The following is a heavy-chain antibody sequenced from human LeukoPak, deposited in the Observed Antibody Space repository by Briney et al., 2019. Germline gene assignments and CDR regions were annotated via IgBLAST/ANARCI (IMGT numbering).Heavy chain of an antibody. CDR3: ARIATPYYALDAFDI. V-gene: IGHV1-8*03. J-gene: IGHJ3*02. Sequence: GASVKVSCKASGYTFTSYDINRVRQATGQGLEWMGWMNPNSGNTGYAQKFQGRVTITRNTSISTAYMELSSLRSEDTAVYYCARIATPYYALDAFDIWGQGTMVTVSS. D-gene: IGHD1-26*01. CDR2: MNPNSGNT. CDR1: GYTFTSYD.